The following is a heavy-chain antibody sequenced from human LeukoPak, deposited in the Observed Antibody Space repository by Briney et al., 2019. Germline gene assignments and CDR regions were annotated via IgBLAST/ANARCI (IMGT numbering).Heavy chain of an antibody. Sequence: SETLSLTCTVSGGSISSYYWSWIRQPPGKGLEWIGYIYYSGSTNYNPSLKSRVTISVDTSKNQFSLQLNSVTPEDTAVYYCARAESLRSGSYYSDAFDIWGQGTMVTVSS. J-gene: IGHJ3*02. V-gene: IGHV4-59*12. CDR2: IYYSGST. D-gene: IGHD1-26*01. CDR1: GGSISSYY. CDR3: ARAESLRSGSYYSDAFDI.